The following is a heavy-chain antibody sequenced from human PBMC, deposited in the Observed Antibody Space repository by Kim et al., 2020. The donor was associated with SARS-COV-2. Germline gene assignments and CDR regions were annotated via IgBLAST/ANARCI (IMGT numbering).Heavy chain of an antibody. D-gene: IGHD3-10*01. J-gene: IGHJ5*02. V-gene: IGHV4-34*01. Sequence: NPSLRRRVTISVDTAKNQFSLKRSSVTAGDTAVYYCARGGSGSYQNWFDPWGQGTLVTVSS. CDR3: ARGGSGSYQNWFDP.